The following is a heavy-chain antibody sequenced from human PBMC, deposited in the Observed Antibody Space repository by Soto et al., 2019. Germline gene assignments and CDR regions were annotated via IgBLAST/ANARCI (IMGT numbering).Heavy chain of an antibody. CDR2: INPNSGGT. D-gene: IGHD5-12*01. CDR1: GYTFTGYY. V-gene: IGHV1-2*02. CDR3: ARNPSGYDNHWFDP. Sequence: GASVKVSCKASGYTFTGYYMHWVRQAPGQGLEWMGWINPNSGGTNYAQKFQGRVTMTRDTSISTAYMELSRLRSDDTAVYYCARNPSGYDNHWFDPWGQGTLVTVYS. J-gene: IGHJ5*02.